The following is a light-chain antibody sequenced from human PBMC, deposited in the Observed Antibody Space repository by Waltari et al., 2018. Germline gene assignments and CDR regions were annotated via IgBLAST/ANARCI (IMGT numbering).Light chain of an antibody. CDR3: QTWDTVIHVV. J-gene: IGLJ2*01. CDR1: SGHSSYA. CDR2: VNSDGSH. V-gene: IGLV4-69*01. Sequence: LTQSPSASASLGASVKLTCTLSSGHSSYAIAWHQQQPEKGPRYLMKVNSDGSHSKGDGITDRFSGSSSGAERYLTISSLQSEDEADYYCQTWDTVIHVVFGGGTKLTVL.